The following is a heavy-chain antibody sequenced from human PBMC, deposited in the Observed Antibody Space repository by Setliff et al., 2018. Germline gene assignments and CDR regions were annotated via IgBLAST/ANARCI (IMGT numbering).Heavy chain of an antibody. CDR1: GYTFTNYA. V-gene: IGHV1-3*01. Sequence: ASVKVSCKASGYTFTNYAMHWVRQAPGQRLEWLGWISGGNGNTKYSQRFQDRITISRDTSATTVHMELSSLRSDDTAVYYCARMSTSGPHYDYWGQGTLVTVSS. J-gene: IGHJ4*02. CDR2: ISGGNGNT. CDR3: ARMSTSGPHYDY. D-gene: IGHD2-8*02.